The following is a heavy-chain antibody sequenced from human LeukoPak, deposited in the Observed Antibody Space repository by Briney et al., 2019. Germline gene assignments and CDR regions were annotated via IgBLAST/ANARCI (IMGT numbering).Heavy chain of an antibody. CDR1: GFTFSSYA. V-gene: IGHV3-30*04. CDR2: ISYDGSNK. J-gene: IGHJ4*02. D-gene: IGHD4-23*01. CDR3: ARDSMTTVVTAPDN. Sequence: QPGGSLRLSCAASGFTFSSYAMHWVRQAPGKGLEWVAVISYDGSNKYYADSVKGRFTISRDNSKNALYLQMNSLRAEDTAVYYCARDSMTTVVTAPDNWGQGTLVTVSS.